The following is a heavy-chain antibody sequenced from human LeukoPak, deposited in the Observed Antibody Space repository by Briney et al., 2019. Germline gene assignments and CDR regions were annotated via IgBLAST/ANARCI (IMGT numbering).Heavy chain of an antibody. J-gene: IGHJ3*02. CDR1: GFTFSSYS. D-gene: IGHD3-3*01. CDR3: AKVPHTIFGVVDAFDI. CDR2: INSNSDKI. Sequence: PGGSLRLSCAASGFTFSSYSMNWVRQAPGKGLEWVSYINSNSDKIFYADSVKGRFTISRDNSKNSLYLQMNSLRAEDTAVYYCAKVPHTIFGVVDAFDIWGQGTMVTVSS. V-gene: IGHV3-48*04.